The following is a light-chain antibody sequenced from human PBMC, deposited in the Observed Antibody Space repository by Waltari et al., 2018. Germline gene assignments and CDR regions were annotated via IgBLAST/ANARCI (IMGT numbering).Light chain of an antibody. CDR1: QGISSY. CDR3: QQYNSAPLT. V-gene: IGKV1-16*01. Sequence: DIQMTQSPSSLSASVGDTVTITCRASQGISSYLAWYQQKPGKAPKPLIYYASNLESGVPSSVSGSGSGTEFTLTISSLQPEDFATYYCQQYNSAPLTFGGGTKVEIK. J-gene: IGKJ4*01. CDR2: YAS.